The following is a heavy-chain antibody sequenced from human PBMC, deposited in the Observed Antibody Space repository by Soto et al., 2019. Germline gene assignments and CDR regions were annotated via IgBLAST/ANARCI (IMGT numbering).Heavy chain of an antibody. CDR3: ARIVHPRDYYAMDV. J-gene: IGHJ6*02. D-gene: IGHD3-22*01. Sequence: QVQLVQSGAEVKKPGSSVKVSCKASGGTFSSYAISWVRQAPGQGLEWMGGIIPIFGTANYAQKFQGRVTITPDDSTTTAYMELSRLRSEDTAVYYSARIVHPRDYYAMDVWAQGTTVTVSS. V-gene: IGHV1-69*05. CDR2: IIPIFGTA. CDR1: GGTFSSYA.